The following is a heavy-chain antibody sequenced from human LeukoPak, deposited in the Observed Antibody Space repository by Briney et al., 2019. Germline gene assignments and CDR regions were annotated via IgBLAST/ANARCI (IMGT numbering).Heavy chain of an antibody. Sequence: SETLSLTCAVSGYFITSGYYWGWIRQPPGKGLEWIGSVYHSGSTSYNPSLKSRVTISVDTSKNQFSLKLSSVTAADTAVYYCARRCITTTSCQQAFDYWGQGTLVIVSS. V-gene: IGHV4-38-2*01. CDR3: ARRCITTTSCQQAFDY. J-gene: IGHJ4*02. CDR1: GYFITSGYY. D-gene: IGHD3-10*01. CDR2: VYHSGST.